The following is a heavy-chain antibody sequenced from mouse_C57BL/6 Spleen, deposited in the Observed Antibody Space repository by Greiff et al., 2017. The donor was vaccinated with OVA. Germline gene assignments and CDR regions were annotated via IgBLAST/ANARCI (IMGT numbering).Heavy chain of an antibody. D-gene: IGHD2-1*01. CDR2: IDPSDSYT. Sequence: VQLQQPGAELVRPGTSVKLSCKASGYTFTSYWMHWVKQRPGQGLEWIGVIDPSDSYTNYNQKFKGKATLTVDTSSSTAYMQLSSLTSEDSAVYYCARGNYGNYHFDYWGQGTTLTVSS. CDR1: GYTFTSYW. V-gene: IGHV1-59*01. J-gene: IGHJ2*01. CDR3: ARGNYGNYHFDY.